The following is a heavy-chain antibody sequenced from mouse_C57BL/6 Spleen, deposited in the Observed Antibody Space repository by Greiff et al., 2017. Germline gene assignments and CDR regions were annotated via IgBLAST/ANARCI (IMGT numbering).Heavy chain of an antibody. CDR1: GYTFTDYY. CDR3: ARWAMMVTRWYFDV. Sequence: EVQLQQSGPELVKPGASVKISCKASGYTFTDYYMNWVKQSHGKSLEWIGDINPNNGGTSYNQKFKGKATLTVDKSSSTAYMELRSLTSEDSAVYYCARWAMMVTRWYFDVWGTGTTVTVSS. CDR2: INPNNGGT. J-gene: IGHJ1*03. D-gene: IGHD2-3*01. V-gene: IGHV1-26*01.